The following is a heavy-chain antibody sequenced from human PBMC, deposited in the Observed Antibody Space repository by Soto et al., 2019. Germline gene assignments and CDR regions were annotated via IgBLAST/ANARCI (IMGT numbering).Heavy chain of an antibody. CDR3: ARGGGSPDHDHEFDF. Sequence: QVQLQESGPGLVKPSETLSLTCSVSGVSTSNHYWSWIRKPPGQGPEWIGCIYYRGTNNYNASFNSRVTISLDTSKNSFSLKLTSVTTADTAVYYCARGGGSPDHDHEFDFLGQGILVTVSS. V-gene: IGHV4-59*11. CDR1: GVSTSNHY. J-gene: IGHJ4*02. D-gene: IGHD6-19*01. CDR2: IYYRGTN.